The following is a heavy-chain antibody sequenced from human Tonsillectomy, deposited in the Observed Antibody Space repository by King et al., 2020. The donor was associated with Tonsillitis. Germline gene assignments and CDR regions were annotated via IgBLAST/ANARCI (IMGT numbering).Heavy chain of an antibody. Sequence: VQLVESGGGVVQPGRSLRLSCAASGFTFSSYGMHWVRQAPGKGLEWVAVIWYDGSNKYYADSVKGRFTISSDNSKNTLYLQMNSLRAEDTAVYYCAKDYYDSSGYYVPYYYYFGMDVWGQGTTVTVSS. CDR3: AKDYYDSSGYYVPYYYYFGMDV. CDR2: IWYDGSNK. J-gene: IGHJ6*02. D-gene: IGHD3-22*01. CDR1: GFTFSSYG. V-gene: IGHV3-33*06.